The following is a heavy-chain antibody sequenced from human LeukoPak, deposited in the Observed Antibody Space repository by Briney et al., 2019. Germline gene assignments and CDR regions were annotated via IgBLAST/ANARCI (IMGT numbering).Heavy chain of an antibody. V-gene: IGHV4-34*01. CDR2: IDHSGAT. Sequence: SETLSLTCAVYGGSFSGYYWSWIRQPPGKELEWIGEIDHSGATNYNPSLRSRVTISLDTSKNQFSLTLSSITAADTAVYYCAKAPYLSSGSWGQGTMVTVSS. CDR3: AKAPYLSSGS. D-gene: IGHD3-22*01. J-gene: IGHJ3*01. CDR1: GGSFSGYY.